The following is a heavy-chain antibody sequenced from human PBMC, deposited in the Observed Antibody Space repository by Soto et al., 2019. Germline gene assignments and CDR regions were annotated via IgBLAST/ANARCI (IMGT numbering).Heavy chain of an antibody. Sequence: SETLSLTCAVYGGSFSDYFWTWIRQPPGKGLEWIGEINHSGSTNFNPSLKSRVAISADTSRNQFSLRVTSVTAADTAAYYCAGREFASSSFHYYYYAVDVWGQGTTVTVSS. CDR3: AGREFASSSFHYYYYAVDV. J-gene: IGHJ6*02. CDR2: INHSGST. D-gene: IGHD6-6*01. V-gene: IGHV4-34*01. CDR1: GGSFSDYF.